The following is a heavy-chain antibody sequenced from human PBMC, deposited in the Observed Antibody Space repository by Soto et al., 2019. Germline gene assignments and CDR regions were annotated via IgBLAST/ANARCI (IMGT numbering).Heavy chain of an antibody. CDR3: AKGSVYMVRGVIFYFDY. D-gene: IGHD3-10*01. CDR1: GFAFSSYG. Sequence: QVQLVESGGGVVQPGRSLRLSCAASGFAFSSYGIHWVRQAPGKGLEWVAVISYDGSNKFYADSVKGRFTISRDNSKNTVYLQMDSLRVEDTAVYYCAKGSVYMVRGVIFYFDYWGQGTLVTVSS. CDR2: ISYDGSNK. V-gene: IGHV3-30*18. J-gene: IGHJ4*02.